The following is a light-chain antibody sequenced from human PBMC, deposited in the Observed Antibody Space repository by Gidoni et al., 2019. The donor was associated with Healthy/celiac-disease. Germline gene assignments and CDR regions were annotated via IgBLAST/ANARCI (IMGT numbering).Light chain of an antibody. V-gene: IGKV2-28*01. Sequence: DIVMTQSPLSLPVTPGEPASISCRSSQSLLHSNGYNYLDWYLQNPGQSPQLLIYLGSNRASGVHDRFSGSGSGTDFTLKISRVEAEDVGVYYCMQALQTPFTFGPGTKVDIK. CDR3: MQALQTPFT. J-gene: IGKJ3*01. CDR2: LGS. CDR1: QSLLHSNGYNY.